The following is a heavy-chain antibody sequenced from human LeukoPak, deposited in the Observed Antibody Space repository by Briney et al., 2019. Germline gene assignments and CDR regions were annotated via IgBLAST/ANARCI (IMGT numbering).Heavy chain of an antibody. CDR2: IYYSGST. CDR1: GGSISSTNW. V-gene: IGHV4-4*02. Sequence: SETLSLTCGVSGGSISSTNWWSWVRQPPGQGLEWIGYIYYSGSTNYNPSLKSRVTISVDTSKNQFSLKLSSVTAADTAVYYCATRSSYYFDYWGQGTLVTVSS. CDR3: ATRSSYYFDY. J-gene: IGHJ4*02. D-gene: IGHD6-13*01.